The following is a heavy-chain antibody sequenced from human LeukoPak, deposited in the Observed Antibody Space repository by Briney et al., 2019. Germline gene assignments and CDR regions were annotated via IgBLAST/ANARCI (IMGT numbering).Heavy chain of an antibody. CDR2: ISWNGGST. J-gene: IGHJ4*02. CDR3: ARRYSSTWYYFDY. V-gene: IGHV3-20*04. Sequence: EGSLRLSCAASGFTFDDYGMSWVRQVPGKGLEWISGISWNGGSTGYVDSVKGRFTISRDNAKNSLYLQMNSLRAEDTALYYCARRYSSTWYYFDYWGQGTLVTVSS. D-gene: IGHD6-13*01. CDR1: GFTFDDYG.